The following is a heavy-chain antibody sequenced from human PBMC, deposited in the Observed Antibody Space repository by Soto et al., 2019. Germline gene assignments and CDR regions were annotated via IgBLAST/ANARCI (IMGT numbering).Heavy chain of an antibody. CDR3: ARVLTTVVTLGWFDP. CDR2: IYYSGST. D-gene: IGHD4-17*01. Sequence: SETLSLTCTVSGGSISSGGYYWSWIRQHPGKGLEWIGYIYYSGSTYYNPSLKSRVTISVDTSKNQFSLKLSSVTAADTAVYYCARVLTTVVTLGWFDPWGQGTLVTVSS. V-gene: IGHV4-31*03. CDR1: GGSISSGGYY. J-gene: IGHJ5*02.